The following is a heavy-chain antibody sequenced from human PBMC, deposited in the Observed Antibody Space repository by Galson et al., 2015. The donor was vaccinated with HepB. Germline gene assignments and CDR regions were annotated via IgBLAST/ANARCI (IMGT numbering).Heavy chain of an antibody. V-gene: IGHV3-9*01. J-gene: IGHJ3*02. CDR1: GFTFDDYA. CDR3: AKGVVVTLNSHDAFDI. CDR2: ISWNSGSI. D-gene: IGHD3-22*01. Sequence: SLRLSCAASGFTFDDYAMHWVRQAPGKGLEWVSGISWNSGSIGYADSVKGRFTISRDNAKNSLYLQMNSLRAEDTALYYCAKGVVVTLNSHDAFDIWGQGTMVTVSS.